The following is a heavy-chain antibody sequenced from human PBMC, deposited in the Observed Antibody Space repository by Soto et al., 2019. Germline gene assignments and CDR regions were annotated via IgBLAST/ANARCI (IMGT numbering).Heavy chain of an antibody. V-gene: IGHV1-8*01. Sequence: ASVKVSCKASGYTFASYDINWVRQATGQGLEWMEWMNPNSGNTGYAQKFQGRVTMTRNTSISTAYMELSSLRSEDTAVYYCAREISGSYRFDYWGQGTLVTVSS. CDR3: AREISGSYRFDY. CDR1: GYTFASYD. D-gene: IGHD1-26*01. CDR2: MNPNSGNT. J-gene: IGHJ4*02.